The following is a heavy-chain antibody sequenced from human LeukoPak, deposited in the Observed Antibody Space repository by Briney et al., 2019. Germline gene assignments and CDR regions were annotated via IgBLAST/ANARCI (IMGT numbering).Heavy chain of an antibody. CDR1: GFTFSSYG. CDR3: ARDTTVVVVPAAIETGFDP. Sequence: PGGSLRLSCAASGFTFSSYGMHWVRQAPGKGLEWVAVIWYDGSNKYYADSVKGRFTISRDNSKNTLYLQMHSLRAEDTAVYYCARDTTVVVVPAAIETGFDPWGQGTLVTVSS. D-gene: IGHD2-2*01. V-gene: IGHV3-33*01. J-gene: IGHJ5*02. CDR2: IWYDGSNK.